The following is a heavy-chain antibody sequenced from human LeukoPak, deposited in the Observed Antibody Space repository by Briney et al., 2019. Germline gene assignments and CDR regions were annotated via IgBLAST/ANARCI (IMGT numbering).Heavy chain of an antibody. D-gene: IGHD3-3*01. CDR1: GFTFSDYY. J-gene: IGHJ6*03. CDR2: ISSSGSTI. V-gene: IGHV3-11*01. CDR3: ARDLQGGNYDFWSGYRYYYYYYMDV. Sequence: GGSLRLSCAASGFTFSDYYMSWIRQAPGKGLEWVSYISSSGSTIYYADSVKGRFTISRDNAKNSQYLQMNSLRAEDTAVYYCARDLQGGNYDFWSGYRYYYYYYMDVWGKGTTVTVSS.